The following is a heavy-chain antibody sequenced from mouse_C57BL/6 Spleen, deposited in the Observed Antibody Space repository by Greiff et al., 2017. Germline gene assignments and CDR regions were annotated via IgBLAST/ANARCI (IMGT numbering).Heavy chain of an antibody. Sequence: QVQLQQPGAELVRPGSSVKLSCKASGYTFTSYSMHWVKQRPIQGLEWIGNIDPSDSETHYNQKFKDKATLTVDKSSSTVYMQLSSLTSEDSAVYYCARGYDYFDYWGQGTTLTVSA. CDR1: GYTFTSYS. J-gene: IGHJ2*01. D-gene: IGHD2-2*01. V-gene: IGHV1-52*01. CDR3: ARGYDYFDY. CDR2: IDPSDSET.